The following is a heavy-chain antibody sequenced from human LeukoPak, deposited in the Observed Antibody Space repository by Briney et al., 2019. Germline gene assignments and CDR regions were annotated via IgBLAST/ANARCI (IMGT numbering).Heavy chain of an antibody. V-gene: IGHV3-74*01. CDR1: GFTFSSYW. Sequence: GGSLRLSCAASGFTFSSYWMHWVRQVPGRGLVWVSRINSDGSSTSYADSVKGRFTISGDNAKNTLYLQMNSLRAEDTAVYYCARAYSSSSGWYFDLWGRGTLVTVSS. CDR3: ARAYSSSSGWYFDL. J-gene: IGHJ2*01. CDR2: INSDGSST. D-gene: IGHD6-6*01.